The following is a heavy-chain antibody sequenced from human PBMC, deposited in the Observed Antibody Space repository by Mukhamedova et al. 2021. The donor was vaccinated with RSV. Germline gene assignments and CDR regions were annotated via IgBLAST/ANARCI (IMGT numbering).Heavy chain of an antibody. CDR3: ANKGGYCSSTSCYTHNWFDP. CDR2: IIPIFGTA. V-gene: IGHV1-69*01. D-gene: IGHD2-2*02. J-gene: IGHJ5*02. Sequence: GLEWMGGIIPIFGTANYAQKFQGRVTITADESTSTAYMELSSLRSEDTAVYYFANKGGYCSSTSCYTHNWFDPWGQGTLVTVSS.